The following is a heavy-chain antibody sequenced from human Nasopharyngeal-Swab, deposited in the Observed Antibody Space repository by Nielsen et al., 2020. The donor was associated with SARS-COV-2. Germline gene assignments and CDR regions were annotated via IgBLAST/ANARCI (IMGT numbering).Heavy chain of an antibody. J-gene: IGHJ6*02. CDR2: ISSSGSTI. Sequence: GGSLRLSCAASGFTFSDYYMSWIRQAPGKGLEWVSYISSSGSTIYYADSVKGRFTISRDNAKNSLYLQMNSLRAEDTAVYYCARDTIEYSSSSSNYYYYYGMDVWGQGTTVTVSS. CDR1: GFTFSDYY. V-gene: IGHV3-11*04. CDR3: ARDTIEYSSSSSNYYYYYGMDV. D-gene: IGHD6-6*01.